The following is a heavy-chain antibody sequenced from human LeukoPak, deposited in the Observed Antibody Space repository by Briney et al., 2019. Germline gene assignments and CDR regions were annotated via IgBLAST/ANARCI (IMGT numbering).Heavy chain of an antibody. D-gene: IGHD2-2*01. J-gene: IGHJ5*02. CDR1: GYTSTVYY. V-gene: IGHV1-2*04. Sequence: ASVTVSFKASGYTSTVYYMHWVRQAPGQGLEWMGWINPNSGGTNYAQKFQGWVTMTRDTSISTAYMELSRLRSDDTAVYYCARGGDIVVVPAAMNNWFDPWGQGTLVTVSS. CDR3: ARGGDIVVVPAAMNNWFDP. CDR2: INPNSGGT.